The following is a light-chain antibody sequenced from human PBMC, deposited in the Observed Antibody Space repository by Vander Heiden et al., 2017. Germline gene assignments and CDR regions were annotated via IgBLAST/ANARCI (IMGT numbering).Light chain of an antibody. V-gene: IGLV1-40*01. CDR1: SSHIGAGYD. CDR3: QSYDSSLSSVV. J-gene: IGLJ2*01. Sequence: QSVLTQPPSVSGAPGQRVTISCTGGSSHIGAGYDVHWYQQLPGTAPKLLIYGNANRPSGVPDRFSGSKSGTSASLAITRLQAEDEADYYCQSYDSSLSSVVFAGGTKLTVL. CDR2: GNA.